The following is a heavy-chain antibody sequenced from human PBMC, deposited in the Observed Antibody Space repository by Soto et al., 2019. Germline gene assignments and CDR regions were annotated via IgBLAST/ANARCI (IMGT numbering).Heavy chain of an antibody. Sequence: ASVKVSCKASGYTFTSYGISWVRQAPGQGLEWMGWISAYNGNTNYAQKLQGRVTMTTDTSTSTAYMELRSLRSDDTAVYYCASSLLGYCSGGSCYYCYGMDVWSQGTTVIV. D-gene: IGHD2-15*01. J-gene: IGHJ6*02. CDR1: GYTFTSYG. CDR2: ISAYNGNT. V-gene: IGHV1-18*01. CDR3: ASSLLGYCSGGSCYYCYGMDV.